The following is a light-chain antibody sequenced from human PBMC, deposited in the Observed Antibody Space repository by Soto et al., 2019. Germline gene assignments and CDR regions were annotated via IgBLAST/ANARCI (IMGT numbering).Light chain of an antibody. CDR3: QQYSDWPPIT. CDR2: DAS. J-gene: IGKJ5*01. CDR1: QSVGTD. V-gene: IGKV3-15*01. Sequence: EIVMTQSPATLSVSPGERVTLSCRASQSVGTDLAWYQQKPGQAPRLLIYDASTGATGTPARFSGSGSGTEFALTISSLQSEDFAIYYCQQYSDWPPITFGQGTRVEIK.